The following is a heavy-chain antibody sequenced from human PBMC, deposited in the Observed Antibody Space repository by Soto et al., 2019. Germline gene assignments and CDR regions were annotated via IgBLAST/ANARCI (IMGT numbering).Heavy chain of an antibody. D-gene: IGHD3-9*01. Sequence: RASVKVSCKTSGYIFSLYSISWVRRAPGQGLEWMGWISGYNGNTNYAQKFQGRVTMTTSTNTAYMELRSLRSDDTAVYYCARGMGLAADFDDWGQGPPVTVSS. J-gene: IGHJ4*02. CDR2: ISGYNGNT. V-gene: IGHV1-18*01. CDR3: ARGMGLAADFDD. CDR1: GYIFSLYS.